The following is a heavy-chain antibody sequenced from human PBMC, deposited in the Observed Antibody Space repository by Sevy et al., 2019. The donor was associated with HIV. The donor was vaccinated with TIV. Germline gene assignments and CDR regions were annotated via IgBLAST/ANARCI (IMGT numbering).Heavy chain of an antibody. Sequence: GGSLRLSCAASGFTFSSYAMNWVRQAPGKGLEWVSAISGSGGSTYYADSVKGRFTISRDNSKNTLDLQMNSLRAEDTAVYSCAKDRTPYFYDSSGHPAFDIWGQGTMVTVSS. J-gene: IGHJ3*02. V-gene: IGHV3-23*01. D-gene: IGHD3-22*01. CDR1: GFTFSSYA. CDR2: ISGSGGST. CDR3: AKDRTPYFYDSSGHPAFDI.